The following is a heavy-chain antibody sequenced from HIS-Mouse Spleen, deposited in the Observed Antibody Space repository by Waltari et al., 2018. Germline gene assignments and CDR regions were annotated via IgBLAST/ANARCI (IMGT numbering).Heavy chain of an antibody. CDR3: AREIPYSSSWYDWYFDL. V-gene: IGHV4-39*07. D-gene: IGHD6-13*01. J-gene: IGHJ2*01. CDR2: IYYSGST. CDR1: GGSIRSRSYY. Sequence: QLQLQESGPGLVTPSETLSLTCTVPGGSIRSRSYYWGWIRQPPGKGLEWIGSIYYSGSTYYNPSLKSRVTISVDTSKNQFSLKLSSVTAADTAVYYCAREIPYSSSWYDWYFDLWGRGTLVTVSS.